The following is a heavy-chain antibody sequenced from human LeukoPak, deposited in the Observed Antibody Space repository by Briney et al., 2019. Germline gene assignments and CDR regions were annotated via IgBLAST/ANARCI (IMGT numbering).Heavy chain of an antibody. D-gene: IGHD1-26*01. CDR2: IYYSGST. J-gene: IGHJ3*02. V-gene: IGHV4-59*01. CDR1: GGSISSYY. CDR3: ARVQWALHDAFDI. Sequence: SETLSLTCTVSGGSISSYYWSWIRQPPGKGLEWIGYIYYSGSTNYNPSLKSRVTISVDTSKNQFSLKLSSVTAADAAVYYCARVQWALHDAFDIWGQGTMVTFSS.